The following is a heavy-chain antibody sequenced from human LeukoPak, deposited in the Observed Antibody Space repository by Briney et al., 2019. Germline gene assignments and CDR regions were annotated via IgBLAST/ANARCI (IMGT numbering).Heavy chain of an antibody. CDR3: ARDRDCSGGSCYSTLFDY. CDR1: GFTFSSYA. D-gene: IGHD2-15*01. CDR2: ISYDGSNK. V-gene: IGHV3-30-3*01. J-gene: IGHJ4*02. Sequence: GGSLRLSCAASGFTFSSYAMHWVRQAPGKGLEWAAVISYDGSNKYYAGSVKGRFTISRDNSKNTLYLQMNSLRAEDTAVYYCARDRDCSGGSCYSTLFDYWGQGTLVTVSS.